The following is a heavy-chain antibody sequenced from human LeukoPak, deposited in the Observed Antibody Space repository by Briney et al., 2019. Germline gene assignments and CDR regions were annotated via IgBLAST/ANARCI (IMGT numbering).Heavy chain of an antibody. J-gene: IGHJ6*02. CDR1: GFTFSSYA. D-gene: IGHD3-10*01. V-gene: IGHV3-30*09. Sequence: GGSLRLSCAASGFTFSSYAMHWVRQAPGKGLEWVAVISYDGSNKYYADSVKGRFAISRDNSKNTLYLQMNSLRAEDTAVYYCARGEFGELLYYYGMDVWGQGTTVTVSS. CDR3: ARGEFGELLYYYGMDV. CDR2: ISYDGSNK.